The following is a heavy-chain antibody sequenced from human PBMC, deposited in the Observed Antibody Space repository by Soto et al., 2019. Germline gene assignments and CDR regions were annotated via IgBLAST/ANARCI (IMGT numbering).Heavy chain of an antibody. CDR1: GFTFSSYS. CDR3: ARGMGDIVVVPAAIPWYYYYGMDV. Sequence: EVQLVESGGGLVKPGGSLRLSCAASGFTFSSYSMNWVRQAPGKGLEWVSSISSSSRYIYYADSVKGRFTISRDNAKNPLYLQMNSLRAEDTAVYYCARGMGDIVVVPAAIPWYYYYGMDVWGQGTTVTVSS. V-gene: IGHV3-21*01. CDR2: ISSSSRYI. D-gene: IGHD2-2*02. J-gene: IGHJ6*02.